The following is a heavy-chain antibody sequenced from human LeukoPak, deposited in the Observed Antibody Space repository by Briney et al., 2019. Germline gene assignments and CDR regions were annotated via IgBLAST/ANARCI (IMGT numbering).Heavy chain of an antibody. V-gene: IGHV4-38-2*02. CDR1: GYSISSGYY. D-gene: IGHD2-15*01. CDR2: IYRSGTT. J-gene: IGHJ4*02. Sequence: SETLSLTCTVSGYSISSGYYWAWIRSPTGKGLEWIGSIYRSGTTYYNPSLKSRVTISVDTSKNQFSLKLNSVTAADTAVYYCARDGSGSGSPFDYWGQGTLVTVSS. CDR3: ARDGSGSGSPFDY.